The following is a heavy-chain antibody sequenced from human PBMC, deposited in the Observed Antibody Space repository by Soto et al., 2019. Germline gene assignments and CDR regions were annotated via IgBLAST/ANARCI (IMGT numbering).Heavy chain of an antibody. Sequence: VASVKVSCKASGYTFTSYGISWVRQAPGQGLEWMGWISAYNGNTNYAQKLQGRGTMTTDTSTSTAYMKLRSLRSDDTAVYYCARGPTSGWYNYWGQGTLVTVSS. D-gene: IGHD6-19*01. V-gene: IGHV1-18*01. CDR2: ISAYNGNT. CDR3: ARGPTSGWYNY. CDR1: GYTFTSYG. J-gene: IGHJ4*02.